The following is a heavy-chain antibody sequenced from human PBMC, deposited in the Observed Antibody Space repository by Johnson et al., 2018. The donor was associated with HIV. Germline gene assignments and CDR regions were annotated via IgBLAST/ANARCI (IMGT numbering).Heavy chain of an antibody. V-gene: IGHV3-23*04. D-gene: IGHD6-13*01. J-gene: IGHJ3*02. CDR3: AKDRVAAAGTGAFDI. Sequence: VQLVESGGGLVQPGGSLRLSCAASGFTFSSYAMSWVRQAPGQGLEWVSAITGSGGSTYYADSVSGRLPIPRDNSKNTLYLQMNSLRAEDTAVYYCAKDRVAAAGTGAFDIWGQGTMVTVSS. CDR1: GFTFSSYA. CDR2: ITGSGGST.